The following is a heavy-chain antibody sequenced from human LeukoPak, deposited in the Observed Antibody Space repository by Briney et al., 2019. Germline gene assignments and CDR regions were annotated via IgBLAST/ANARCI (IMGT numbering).Heavy chain of an antibody. CDR1: GDSVSSKSAS. D-gene: IGHD1-26*01. Sequence: SQTLSLTCAVSGDSVSSKSASWNWIRQSPSRGLEWLGRTYSRSKWFNDYAVSVKSRITVNPDTSKNQFSLHLSSVTPDDTAVYYCARGTGSLDYWGQGTLVTVSS. CDR2: TYSRSKWFN. V-gene: IGHV6-1*01. J-gene: IGHJ4*02. CDR3: ARGTGSLDY.